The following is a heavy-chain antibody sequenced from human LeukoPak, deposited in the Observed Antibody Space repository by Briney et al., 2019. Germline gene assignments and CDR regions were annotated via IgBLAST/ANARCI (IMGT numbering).Heavy chain of an antibody. CDR1: GFTFSNYG. V-gene: IGHV3-30*18. CDR3: AKAQYSSGLSPDY. CDR2: ISSDGSNK. D-gene: IGHD6-19*01. Sequence: GGSLRLSCAASGFTFSNYGMHWVRQAPGKGLEWVAVISSDGSNKYYVDSVKGRFTISRDNSKNTLYLQMNSLRAEDTAVYYCAKAQYSSGLSPDYWGQGTLDTVSS. J-gene: IGHJ4*02.